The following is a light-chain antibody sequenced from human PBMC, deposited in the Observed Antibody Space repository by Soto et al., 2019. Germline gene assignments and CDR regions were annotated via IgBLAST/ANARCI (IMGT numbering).Light chain of an antibody. J-gene: IGLJ1*01. V-gene: IGLV1-40*01. CDR1: SSNFGAGFD. CDR3: QSYDSSLSGYV. Sequence: QSVLTQPPSVSGAPGQWVTISCTGSSSNFGAGFDVHWYQQLPGTAPKLLIYGITNRPSGVPDRFSGSKSGTSASLAITGLQAEDEAVYYCQSYDSSLSGYVFGTGTKLTVL. CDR2: GIT.